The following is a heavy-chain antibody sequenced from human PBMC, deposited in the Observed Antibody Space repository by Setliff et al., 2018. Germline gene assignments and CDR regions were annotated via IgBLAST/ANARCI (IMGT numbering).Heavy chain of an antibody. CDR1: GYSISSGHY. V-gene: IGHV4-38-2*02. CDR2: ISHSGST. Sequence: PSETLSLTCTVSGYSISSGHYWGWIRQPPGKGLEWIGSISHSGSTYYNPSLRSRVTISLDTSKNQFSPKLTSVTATDTAVYYCARDLGHGGDSDYWGQGILVTVS. D-gene: IGHD2-21*02. CDR3: ARDLGHGGDSDY. J-gene: IGHJ4*02.